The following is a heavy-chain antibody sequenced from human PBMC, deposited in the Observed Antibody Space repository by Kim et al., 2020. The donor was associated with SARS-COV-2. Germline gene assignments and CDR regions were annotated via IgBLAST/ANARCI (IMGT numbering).Heavy chain of an antibody. Sequence: SETLSLTCTVSGGSMSLSFYYWGWIRQPPGKGLEWIGSISYTGSTYYNPSLKSRVTISVDTSKKQFSLRLSSVTAADTALYYCAGDLGSSNWYYYWGQGTLVTVSS. CDR3: AGDLGSSNWYYY. D-gene: IGHD6-13*01. V-gene: IGHV4-39*01. CDR2: ISYTGST. CDR1: GGSMSLSFYY. J-gene: IGHJ4*02.